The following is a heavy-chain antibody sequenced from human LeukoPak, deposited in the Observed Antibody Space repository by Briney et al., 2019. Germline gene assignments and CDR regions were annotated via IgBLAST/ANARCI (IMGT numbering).Heavy chain of an antibody. CDR3: ARDDGGGSSGWPAAGFDY. V-gene: IGHV4-59*01. CDR1: GGSISSYY. J-gene: IGHJ4*02. CDR2: IYYSGST. Sequence: PSETLSLTCTVSGGSISSYYWSWIRQPPGKGLEWIGYIYYSGSTNYNPSLKSRVTISVHTSKNQFSLKLSSVTAADTAVYYCARDDGGGSSGWPAAGFDYWGQGTLVTVSS. D-gene: IGHD6-19*01.